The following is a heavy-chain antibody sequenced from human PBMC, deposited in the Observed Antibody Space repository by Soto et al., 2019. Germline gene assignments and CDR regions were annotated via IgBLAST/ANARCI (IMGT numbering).Heavy chain of an antibody. Sequence: QVQLVESGGGVVQPGRSLRLSCAASGFTFSSYGMHWVRQAPGKGLEWVAVIWYDGSNKYYADSVKGRFTISRDNSKNTLYLQMNSLRAEDTAVYYCARDSRITIFGFAYNWFDPWGQGTLVTVSS. CDR1: GFTFSSYG. J-gene: IGHJ5*02. D-gene: IGHD3-3*01. V-gene: IGHV3-33*01. CDR2: IWYDGSNK. CDR3: ARDSRITIFGFAYNWFDP.